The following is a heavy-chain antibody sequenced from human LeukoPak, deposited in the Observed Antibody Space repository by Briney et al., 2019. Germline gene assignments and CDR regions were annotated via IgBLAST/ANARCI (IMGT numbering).Heavy chain of an antibody. CDR1: GGSISSSSYY. V-gene: IGHV4-39*07. CDR2: IYYSGST. CDR3: ARNDYYDSSGYDY. Sequence: SETLSLTCIVSGGSISSSSYYWGWIRQPPGKGLEWIGSIYYSGSTYYNPSLKSRVTISVDTSKNQFSLKLSSVTAADTAVYYCARNDYYDSSGYDYWGQGTLVTVSS. D-gene: IGHD3-22*01. J-gene: IGHJ4*02.